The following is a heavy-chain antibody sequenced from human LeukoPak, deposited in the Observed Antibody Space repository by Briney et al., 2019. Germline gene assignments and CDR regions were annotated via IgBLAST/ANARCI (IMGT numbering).Heavy chain of an antibody. CDR1: GFTVNSNY. Sequence: GGSLRLSCAASGFTVNSNYINWVRQAPGKGLEWVSSISSSSSYIYYADSVKGRFTISRDNAKNSLYLQMNSLRAEDTAVYYCARGIPAATHWGIYGMDVWGQGTTVTVSS. D-gene: IGHD2-2*01. V-gene: IGHV3-21*01. J-gene: IGHJ6*02. CDR3: ARGIPAATHWGIYGMDV. CDR2: ISSSSSYI.